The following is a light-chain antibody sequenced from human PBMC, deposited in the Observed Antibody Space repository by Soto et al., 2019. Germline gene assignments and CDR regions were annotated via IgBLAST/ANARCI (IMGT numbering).Light chain of an antibody. V-gene: IGLV1-40*01. CDR3: QSYDSSLSVV. Sequence: QSVLTQPPSASGSPGQTVTISCTGSSSNIGAGYDVHWYQQLPGTAPTLLIYGNRHRPGGVPHRFSCSKSAASASLAITGLQAEDEADYYCQSYDSSLSVVFGGGTKLTVL. CDR1: SSNIGAGYD. CDR2: GNR. J-gene: IGLJ2*01.